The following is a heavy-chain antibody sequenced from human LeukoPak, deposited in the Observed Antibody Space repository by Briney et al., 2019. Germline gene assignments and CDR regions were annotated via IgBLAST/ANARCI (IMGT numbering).Heavy chain of an antibody. V-gene: IGHV3-48*03. CDR1: GFTFSSYE. CDR3: AREDIVVVPAAMEGPFDI. J-gene: IGHJ3*02. CDR2: ISSSGSTI. Sequence: GGSLRLSCAASGFTFSSYEMNWVRQAPGKGLEWVSYISSSGSTIYYADSVKGRFTISRDNAKNSLYLQMNSLRAEDTAVYYCAREDIVVVPAAMEGPFDIWGQGTMVTVSP. D-gene: IGHD2-2*01.